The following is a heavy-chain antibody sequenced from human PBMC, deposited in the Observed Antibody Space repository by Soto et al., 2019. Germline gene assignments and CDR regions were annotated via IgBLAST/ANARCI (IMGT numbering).Heavy chain of an antibody. J-gene: IGHJ6*02. CDR3: ARESPDYDFWSGYSYYYYYGMDV. CDR1: GGSISSYY. CDR2: IYTSGST. V-gene: IGHV4-4*07. D-gene: IGHD3-3*01. Sequence: SETLSLTCTVSGGSISSYYWSWIRQPAGKGLEWIGRIYTSGSTNYNPSLKSRVTMSVDTSKNQFSLKLSSVTAADTAVYYCARESPDYDFWSGYSYYYYYGMDVWGQGTTVTVSS.